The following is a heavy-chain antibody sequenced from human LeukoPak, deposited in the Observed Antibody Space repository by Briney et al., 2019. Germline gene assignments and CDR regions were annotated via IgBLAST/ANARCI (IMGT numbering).Heavy chain of an antibody. V-gene: IGHV3-7*01. CDR3: ARDGFYKYYYYYGMDV. CDR1: GFTFSSYW. Sequence: GGSLRLSCAVSGFTFSSYWMSWVRQAPGKGLEWVANIKQDGSEKYYVDSVKGRFTISRDNAKNSLYLQMNSLRAEDTAVYYCARDGFYKYYYYYGMDVWGQGTTVTVSS. D-gene: IGHD5-24*01. CDR2: IKQDGSEK. J-gene: IGHJ6*02.